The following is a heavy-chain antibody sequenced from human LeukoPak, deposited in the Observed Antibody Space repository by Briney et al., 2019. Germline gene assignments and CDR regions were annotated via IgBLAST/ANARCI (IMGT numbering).Heavy chain of an antibody. D-gene: IGHD6-6*01. CDR2: ISSSTI. CDR3: ARDLKQLVFDY. J-gene: IGHJ4*02. Sequence: GGSLRLSCAASGFTFSGSAMHWVRQASGKGLEWVSYISSSTIYYADSVKSRFTISRDNAKNSLYLQMNSLRAEDTAVYYCARDLKQLVFDYWGQGTLVTVSS. CDR1: GFTFSGSA. V-gene: IGHV3-48*01.